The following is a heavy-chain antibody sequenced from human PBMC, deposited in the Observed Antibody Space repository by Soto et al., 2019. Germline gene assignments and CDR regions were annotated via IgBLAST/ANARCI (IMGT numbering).Heavy chain of an antibody. D-gene: IGHD3-22*01. Sequence: ASVKGSCKASGFRLSDYFMHWVLQAPGQRLEWMGWINAGNGNTKYSQKFQGRVTITRDTSASTAYMELSSLRSEDTAVYYCARDSSDYYDSSGYYWFDPWGQGTLVTVSS. CDR2: INAGNGNT. CDR1: GFRLSDYF. J-gene: IGHJ5*02. V-gene: IGHV1-3*01. CDR3: ARDSSDYYDSSGYYWFDP.